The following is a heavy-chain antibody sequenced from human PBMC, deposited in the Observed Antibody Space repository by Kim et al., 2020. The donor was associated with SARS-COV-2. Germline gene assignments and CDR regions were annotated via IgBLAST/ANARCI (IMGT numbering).Heavy chain of an antibody. D-gene: IGHD3-22*01. J-gene: IGHJ3*02. Sequence: SPSFKGHVTISADKSISTAYLQWSSLKASDTAMYYCARQGYDSSDAFDIWGQGTMVTVSS. V-gene: IGHV5-10-1*01. CDR3: ARQGYDSSDAFDI.